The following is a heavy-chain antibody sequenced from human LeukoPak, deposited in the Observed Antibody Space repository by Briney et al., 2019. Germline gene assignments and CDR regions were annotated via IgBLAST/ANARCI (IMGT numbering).Heavy chain of an antibody. Sequence: PSETLSLTCTVSGGSISSSSYYWGWIRQPPGKGLEWIGSIYHSGSTYYNPSLKSRVTISVDTSKNQFSLKLSSVTAADTAVYYCARVYPTVTRGDWGQGTLVTVSS. J-gene: IGHJ4*02. CDR3: ARVYPTVTRGD. V-gene: IGHV4-39*07. CDR2: IYHSGST. CDR1: GGSISSSSYY. D-gene: IGHD4-17*01.